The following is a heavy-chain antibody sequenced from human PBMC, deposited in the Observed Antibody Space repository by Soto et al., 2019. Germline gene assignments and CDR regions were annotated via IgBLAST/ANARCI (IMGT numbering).Heavy chain of an antibody. D-gene: IGHD5-12*01. CDR2: IFSSGST. Sequence: SEPLSLTCTVSGGSINTFYWSWVRQPAGKVLEWIGRIFSSGSTSFNPSLESRVAMSVDTSKNHFSLNLSSVTAADMAVYYCAREGSYSAYNFAHGIQLWSFDFWGQGALVTAPQ. J-gene: IGHJ4*02. CDR1: GGSINTFY. V-gene: IGHV4-4*07. CDR3: AREGSYSAYNFAHGIQLWSFDF.